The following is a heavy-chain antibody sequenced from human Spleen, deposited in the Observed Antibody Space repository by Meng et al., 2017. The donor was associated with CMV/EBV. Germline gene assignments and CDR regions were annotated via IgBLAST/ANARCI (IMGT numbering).Heavy chain of an antibody. CDR1: CGSMNRGEYY. CDR2: IYYSGST. V-gene: IGHV4-30-4*08. D-gene: IGHD6-13*01. Sequence: RLQHWGPVLVKPPQPRSPTCHGFCGSMNRGEYYWSWIRQPPGKGLEWIGYIYYSGSTYYNPSLKSRVTISVDTSKNQFSLKLSSVTAADTAVYYCARGLPSWYRHFDYWGQGTLVTVSS. CDR3: ARGLPSWYRHFDY. J-gene: IGHJ4*02.